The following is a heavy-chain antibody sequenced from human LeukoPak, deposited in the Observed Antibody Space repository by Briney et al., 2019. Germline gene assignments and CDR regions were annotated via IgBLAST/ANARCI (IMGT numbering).Heavy chain of an antibody. J-gene: IGHJ4*02. CDR3: AKDREDTAMVDD. CDR2: ISWDGGST. D-gene: IGHD5-18*01. V-gene: IGHV3-43D*04. CDR1: GFTFDDYA. Sequence: PGGSLRLSCAASGFTFDDYAMHWVRQAPGKGLEWVSLISWDGGSTYYADSVKGRFTISRDNSKNSLYLQMNSLRAEDTAVYYCAKDREDTAMVDDWGQGTLVTVSS.